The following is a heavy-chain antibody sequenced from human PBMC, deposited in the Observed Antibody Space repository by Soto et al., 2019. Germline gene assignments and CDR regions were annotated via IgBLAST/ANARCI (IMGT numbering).Heavy chain of an antibody. Sequence: GASVKVSCKASGYTFTSYAMHWVRQANGQRLEWMGWINAGNGNTKYSQKFQGRVTITRDTSASTAYMELSSLRSEDTAVYYCARGLGLYYFDYWGQGTLVTVSS. D-gene: IGHD1-26*01. CDR1: GYTFTSYA. V-gene: IGHV1-3*01. J-gene: IGHJ4*02. CDR3: ARGLGLYYFDY. CDR2: INAGNGNT.